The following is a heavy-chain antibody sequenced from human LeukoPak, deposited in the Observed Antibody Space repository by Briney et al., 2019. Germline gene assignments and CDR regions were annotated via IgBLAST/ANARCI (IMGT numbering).Heavy chain of an antibody. CDR2: IHRSRKP. D-gene: IGHD1-14*01. CDR1: LDSTTSNF. Sequence: AETLSLTCTVSLDSTTSNFWSWVRQPPGKGLEWIGVIHRSRKPNYNPSLQSRVSISIDRSRNQIALELSSVTAADTAVYYCAREILGGFNPGAYWGQGTLVTV. J-gene: IGHJ4*02. CDR3: AREILGGFNPGAY. V-gene: IGHV4/OR15-8*02.